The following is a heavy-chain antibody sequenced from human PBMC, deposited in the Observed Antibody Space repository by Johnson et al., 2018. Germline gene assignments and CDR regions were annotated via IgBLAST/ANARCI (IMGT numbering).Heavy chain of an antibody. V-gene: IGHV3-15*07. J-gene: IGHJ3*02. CDR1: GFTFNNAW. CDR3: TTDGEAERGAFDI. Sequence: EVQLVESGGGLVKPGGSLRLSCAASGFTFNNAWMNWVRQAPGKGLEWVGRIKSKSDRGTTDYGAPVKGRFTISRDDSKNTLYLKMNSLKTENTAVYYFTTDGEAERGAFDIWGRGTMVTVSS. CDR2: IKSKSDRGTT.